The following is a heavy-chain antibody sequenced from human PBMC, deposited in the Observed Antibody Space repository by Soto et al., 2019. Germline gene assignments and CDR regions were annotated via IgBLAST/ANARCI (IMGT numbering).Heavy chain of an antibody. CDR1: GGTFSSYT. D-gene: IGHD5-18*01. Sequence: QLQLVQSGAEVKRPGSSVKVSCKASGGTFSSYTISWVRQAPGQGLEWMGRIIPIHGIANYAQKFQGRFRITEDKSTSTADMELSSLRSEDTAVYYCASDVDTAMVTSTNEGYWGQGTLVTVSS. CDR3: ASDVDTAMVTSTNEGY. J-gene: IGHJ4*02. CDR2: IIPIHGIA. V-gene: IGHV1-69*02.